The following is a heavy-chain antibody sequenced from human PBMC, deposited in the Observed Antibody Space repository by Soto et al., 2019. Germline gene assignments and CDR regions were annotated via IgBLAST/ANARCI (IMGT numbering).Heavy chain of an antibody. V-gene: IGHV4-59*01. Sequence: PSETLSLTCTVSGGSISSYYWSWIRQPPGKGLEWIGYIYYSGSTNYNPSLKSRVTISVDTSKNQFSLKLSSVTAADTAVYYCARDGRYSSSWGYYYYYYGMDVWGQGTTVTVSS. D-gene: IGHD6-13*01. CDR1: GGSISSYY. J-gene: IGHJ6*02. CDR2: IYYSGST. CDR3: ARDGRYSSSWGYYYYYYGMDV.